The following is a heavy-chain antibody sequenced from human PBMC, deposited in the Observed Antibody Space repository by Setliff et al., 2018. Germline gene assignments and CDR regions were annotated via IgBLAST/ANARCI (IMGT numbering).Heavy chain of an antibody. D-gene: IGHD3-16*01. CDR1: GGSTGVSEYY. V-gene: IGHV4-39*07. CDR2: AYAGGGT. CDR3: AAGIKLGIFDS. Sequence: PSEPLSLTCTFSGGSTGVSEYYWGWVRQSPGKGLEWIGSAYAGGGTYYNPSLQSRITISVDTSQNHFSLSLTSMTAADTAVYHCAAGIKLGIFDSWGQGVLVTVSS. J-gene: IGHJ4*02.